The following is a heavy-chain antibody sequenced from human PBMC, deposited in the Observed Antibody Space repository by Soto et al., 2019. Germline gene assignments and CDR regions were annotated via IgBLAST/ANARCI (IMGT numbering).Heavy chain of an antibody. CDR3: ARDIAFDI. CDR2: INAGNGNR. J-gene: IGHJ3*02. V-gene: IGHV1-3*05. Sequence: QVQLVKSGAEEKKPGASVKVSCKASGYTFTSYAMHWVRQAPGQRLEWMGWINAGNGNRKYSQKFQGRDTITRDTSASTAYMELSSLRSEDTAVYYCARDIAFDIWGQGTMVTVSS. CDR1: GYTFTSYA.